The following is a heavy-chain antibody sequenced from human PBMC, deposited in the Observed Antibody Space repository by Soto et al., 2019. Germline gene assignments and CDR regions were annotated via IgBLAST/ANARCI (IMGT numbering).Heavy chain of an antibody. CDR3: ATGPYYYDSSGPGYY. D-gene: IGHD3-22*01. CDR2: ISYDGSNK. V-gene: IGHV3-30*03. Sequence: GGSLTLSCAYSGFTFSSYGMHWVRQAPGKGLEWVAVISYDGSNKYYADSVKGRFTISRDNSKNTLYLQMNSLRAEDTAVYYCATGPYYYDSSGPGYYWGQGTLVTVSP. J-gene: IGHJ4*02. CDR1: GFTFSSYG.